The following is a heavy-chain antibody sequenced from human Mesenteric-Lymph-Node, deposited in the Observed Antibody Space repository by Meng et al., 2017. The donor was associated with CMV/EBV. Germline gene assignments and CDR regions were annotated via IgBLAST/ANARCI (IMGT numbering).Heavy chain of an antibody. CDR1: GYTFTSYG. V-gene: IGHV1-69*10. CDR3: ATHNVTGDLLGGDY. CDR2: IIPILGIA. Sequence: SVKVSCKASGYTFTSYGISWVRQAPGQGLEWMGGIIPILGIANYAQKFQGRVTITADKSTSTAYMELSSLRSEDTAVYYCATHNVTGDLLGGDYWGQGTLVTVSS. J-gene: IGHJ4*02. D-gene: IGHD7-27*01.